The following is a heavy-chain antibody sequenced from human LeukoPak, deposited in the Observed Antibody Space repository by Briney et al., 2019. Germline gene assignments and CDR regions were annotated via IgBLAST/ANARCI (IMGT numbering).Heavy chain of an antibody. CDR2: IYHSGST. J-gene: IGHJ6*02. CDR3: ARGRSNYYGMDV. D-gene: IGHD1-26*01. Sequence: SETLSLTCAVSGGSISSGGYSWSWIRQPPGKGLEWIGYIYHSGSTYYNPSLKSRVTMSVDTSKNLFSLKVSSVTAADTAVYYCARGRSNYYGMDVWGQGTTVTVSS. CDR1: GGSISSGGYS. V-gene: IGHV4-30-2*01.